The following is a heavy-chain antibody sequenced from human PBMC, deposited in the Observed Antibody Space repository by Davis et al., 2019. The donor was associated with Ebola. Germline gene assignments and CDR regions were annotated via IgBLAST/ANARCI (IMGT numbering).Heavy chain of an antibody. Sequence: ASVKVSCKASGYTFTSYYMHWVRQAPGQGLEWMGIINPSGGSTSYAQKFQGRVTMTRDTSISTAYMELSSLRSEDTAVYYCARDGYYYDSSGYYRNFDYWGQGTLVTVSS. CDR2: INPSGGST. J-gene: IGHJ4*02. V-gene: IGHV1-46*01. CDR1: GYTFTSYY. CDR3: ARDGYYYDSSGYYRNFDY. D-gene: IGHD3-22*01.